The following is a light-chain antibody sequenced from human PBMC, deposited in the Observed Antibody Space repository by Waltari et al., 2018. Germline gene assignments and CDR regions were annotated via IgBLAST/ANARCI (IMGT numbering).Light chain of an antibody. CDR1: SSDVGASNY. V-gene: IGLV2-8*01. CDR2: EVT. J-gene: IGLJ1*01. Sequence: QSALTQPPSASGSPGQSVTISCTGTSSDVGASNYVSWYQQYPGKAPKLILYEVTNRPSGVPDRFSGSKSGNTASLTVSGLQADDEADYYCCSHGGSNNFYIFGTGTTVTVL. CDR3: CSHGGSNNFYI.